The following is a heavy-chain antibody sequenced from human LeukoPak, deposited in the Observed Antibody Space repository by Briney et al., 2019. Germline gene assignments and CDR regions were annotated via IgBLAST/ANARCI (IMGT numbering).Heavy chain of an antibody. CDR1: GGSISSYY. CDR2: IYATGST. CDR3: AGYGSVPSPLVP. Sequence: SETLSLTCTVSGGSISSYYWSWIRQPPGKGLEWIGYIYATGSTNYNPSLKSRVTISVDTSKNQFSLNLRSVTAADTAVYYCAGYGSVPSPLVPCGQGTLVTVS. D-gene: IGHD5-18*01. J-gene: IGHJ5*02. V-gene: IGHV4-4*09.